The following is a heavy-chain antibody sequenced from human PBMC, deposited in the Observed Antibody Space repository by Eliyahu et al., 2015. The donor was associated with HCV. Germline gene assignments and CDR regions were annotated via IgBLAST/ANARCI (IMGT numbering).Heavy chain of an antibody. CDR1: GDTFSSYA. Sequence: SCEASGDTFSSYAXSWVRQAPGQGLXWMGGIIPIFGTANYAQKFQGRVTITADESTSTAYMELSSLRSEDTAVYYCARAPSWGGVATIEGAFDIWGQGTMVTVSS. V-gene: IGHV1-69*01. CDR3: ARAPSWGGVATIEGAFDI. CDR2: IIPIFGTA. D-gene: IGHD5-24*01. J-gene: IGHJ3*02.